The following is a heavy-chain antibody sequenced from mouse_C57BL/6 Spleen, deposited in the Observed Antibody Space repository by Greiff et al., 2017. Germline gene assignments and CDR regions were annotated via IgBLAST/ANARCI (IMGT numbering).Heavy chain of an antibody. J-gene: IGHJ1*03. V-gene: IGHV5-17*01. Sequence: SGGGLVKPGGSLKLSCAASGFTFSDYGMHWVRQAPEKGLEWVAYISSGSSTIYYADTVKGRFTISRDNAKNTLFLQMTSLRSEDTAMYYCARLYGSSHWYFDVWGTGTTVTVSS. CDR1: GFTFSDYG. CDR2: ISSGSSTI. CDR3: ARLYGSSHWYFDV. D-gene: IGHD1-1*01.